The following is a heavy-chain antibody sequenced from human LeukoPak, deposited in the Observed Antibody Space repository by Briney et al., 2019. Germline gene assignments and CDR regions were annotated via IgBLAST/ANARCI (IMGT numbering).Heavy chain of an antibody. D-gene: IGHD2-2*01. CDR2: IYYSGST. CDR3: VREGSRSTFQH. CDR1: GGSISRSNYY. Sequence: SETLSLTCTVSGGSISRSNYYWGWVRQPPGKGLEWIGSIYYSGSTYYNPSLKSRVTISVDTSKNQFSLQLNSVTPEDTAVYYCVREGSRSTFQHWGQGTLVTVSS. V-gene: IGHV4-39*07. J-gene: IGHJ1*01.